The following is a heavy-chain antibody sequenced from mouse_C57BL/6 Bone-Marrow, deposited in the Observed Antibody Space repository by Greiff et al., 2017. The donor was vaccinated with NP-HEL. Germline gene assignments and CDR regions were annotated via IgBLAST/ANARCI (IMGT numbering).Heavy chain of an antibody. Sequence: QVQLQQPGAELVKPGASVKMSCKASGYTFPSYWITWVKQRPGQGLEWIGDIYPGSGSTNYNEKFKSKATLTVDTSSSTAYMQLSSLTSEDSAVYYCAKRARPPLLWQWDYWGQGTTLTVSS. J-gene: IGHJ2*01. V-gene: IGHV1-55*01. CDR2: IYPGSGST. CDR3: AKRARPPLLWQWDY. CDR1: GYTFPSYW. D-gene: IGHD2-1*01.